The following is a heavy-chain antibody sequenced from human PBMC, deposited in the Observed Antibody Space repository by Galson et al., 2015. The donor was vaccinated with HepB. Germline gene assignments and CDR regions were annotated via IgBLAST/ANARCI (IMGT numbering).Heavy chain of an antibody. CDR1: GFTFSSYG. CDR2: IWYDGSNK. CDR3: ARRGSSSSGGYYYYYMDV. Sequence: SLRLSCAASGFTFSSYGMHWVRQAPGKGREWVAVIWYDGSNKYYADSVKGRFTISRDNSKNTLYLQMNSLRAEDTAVYYCARRGSSSSGGYYYYYMDVWGKGTTVTVSS. V-gene: IGHV3-33*01. D-gene: IGHD6-6*01. J-gene: IGHJ6*03.